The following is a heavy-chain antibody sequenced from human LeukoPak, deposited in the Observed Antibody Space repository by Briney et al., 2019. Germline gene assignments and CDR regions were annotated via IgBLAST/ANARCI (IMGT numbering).Heavy chain of an antibody. CDR3: VKDTATPVTGGYFYYYMDV. V-gene: IGHV3-30*02. CDR2: IRYDTINK. J-gene: IGHJ6*03. Sequence: GGSLRLSCAASGFTFSSYGMHWVRQAPGKGLEWVAFIRYDTINKYYADSVEGRFTISRDDSKNTLYLQMNSLRAEDTAVYYCVKDTATPVTGGYFYYYMDVWGNGTRSPSP. CDR1: GFTFSSYG. D-gene: IGHD4-11*01.